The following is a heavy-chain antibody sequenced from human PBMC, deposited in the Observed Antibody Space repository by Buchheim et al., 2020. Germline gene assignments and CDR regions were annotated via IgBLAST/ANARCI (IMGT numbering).Heavy chain of an antibody. CDR2: IYYSGST. J-gene: IGHJ5*02. Sequence: QVQLQESGPGLVKPSQTLSLTCAVSGDSISRGDYYWSWIRQHPGKGLEWIGYIYYSGSTYYNPSLKSRVTISVDTSKNQFSLKLSSVTAADTAVYYCARGGGDYDFWSVGANWFDPWGQGTL. CDR1: GDSISRGDYY. D-gene: IGHD3-3*01. V-gene: IGHV4-31*11. CDR3: ARGGGDYDFWSVGANWFDP.